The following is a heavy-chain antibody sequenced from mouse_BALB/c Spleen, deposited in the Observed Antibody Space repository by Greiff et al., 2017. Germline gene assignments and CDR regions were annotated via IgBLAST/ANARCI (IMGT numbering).Heavy chain of an antibody. CDR2: ISSGGST. J-gene: IGHJ2*01. CDR3: ARGVVATKYFDY. V-gene: IGHV5-6-5*01. D-gene: IGHD1-1*01. Sequence: EVQLVESGGGLVKPGGSLKLSCAASGFTFSSYAMSWVRQTPEKRLEWVASISSGGSTYYPDSVKGRFTISRDNARNILYLQMSSLRSEDTAMYYCARGVVATKYFDYWGQGTTLTVSS. CDR1: GFTFSSYA.